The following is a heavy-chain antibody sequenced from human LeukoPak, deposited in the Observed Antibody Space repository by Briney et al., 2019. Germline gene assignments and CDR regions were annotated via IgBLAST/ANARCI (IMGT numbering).Heavy chain of an antibody. V-gene: IGHV3-23*01. CDR2: ISGSGGST. Sequence: GGSLRLSCAASGFTFSSYAMSWVRQAPGKGLEWVSAISGSGGSTYYADSVKGRFTISRDNSKNTLYLQMNSLRAEDTAVYYCAKYSWGNYCDSSGYYKPYFDYWGRGTLVTVSS. D-gene: IGHD3-22*01. CDR3: AKYSWGNYCDSSGYYKPYFDY. J-gene: IGHJ4*02. CDR1: GFTFSSYA.